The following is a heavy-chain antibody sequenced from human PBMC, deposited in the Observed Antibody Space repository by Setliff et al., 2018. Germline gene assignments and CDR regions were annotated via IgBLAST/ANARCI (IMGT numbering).Heavy chain of an antibody. J-gene: IGHJ3*02. Sequence: GASVKVSCKASGYTFTNYGVSWVRQAPGQGLEWMRWLSASNGNRNNAQKFQGRVTMTTDTSTSTAYMELRSLGSDDTAVYYCARDSPTVVTHLHVFDIWGQGTRVTVSS. CDR1: GYTFTNYG. V-gene: IGHV1-18*01. D-gene: IGHD4-17*01. CDR2: LSASNGNR. CDR3: ARDSPTVVTHLHVFDI.